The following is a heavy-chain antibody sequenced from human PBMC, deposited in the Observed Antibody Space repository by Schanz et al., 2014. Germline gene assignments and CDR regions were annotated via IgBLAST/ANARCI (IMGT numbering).Heavy chain of an antibody. D-gene: IGHD2-15*01. J-gene: IGHJ6*02. CDR3: AKGMGYCSGGTCYDYYYYGLDV. V-gene: IGHV3-23*01. CDR1: GFTFNSYA. Sequence: DVQLLESGGGLVQPGGSLGLSCAASGFTFNSYAMTWVRQAPGKGLEWVSSISHSGGSKYYADSVKGRFTISRDNSENTLYLQMNSLSADDTAVFYCAKGMGYCSGGTCYDYYYYGLDVWGQGTTVTVSS. CDR2: ISHSGGSK.